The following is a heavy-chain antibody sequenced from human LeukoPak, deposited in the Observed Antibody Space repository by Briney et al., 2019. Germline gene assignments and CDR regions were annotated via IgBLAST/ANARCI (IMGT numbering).Heavy chain of an antibody. V-gene: IGHV4-59*01. CDR2: IYYSGIT. CDR1: GGSISSYY. CDR3: ARSYDSSGYYKPDRNAFDI. J-gene: IGHJ3*02. D-gene: IGHD3-22*01. Sequence: LSETLSLTCTVPGGSISSYYWSWIRQPPGKGLEWIGHIYYSGITNYNPSLKSRVTISVDTSKNQFSLKLSSVTAADTAVYYCARSYDSSGYYKPDRNAFDIWGQGTMVTVSS.